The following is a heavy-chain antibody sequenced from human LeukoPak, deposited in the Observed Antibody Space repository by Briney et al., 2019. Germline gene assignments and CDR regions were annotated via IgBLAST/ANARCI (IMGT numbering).Heavy chain of an antibody. D-gene: IGHD6-13*01. CDR2: ISSSGSTI. V-gene: IGHV3-48*03. Sequence: PGGSLRLSCAASGFTFSSYEMNWVRQAPGKGLEWVSYISSSGSTIYYADSVKGRFTISRDNDKNSMYLQMYSLRAEDTAVYYCARGPKCISATGPYYFDYWGQGTPVTVSS. CDR3: ARGPKCISATGPYYFDY. J-gene: IGHJ4*02. CDR1: GFTFSSYE.